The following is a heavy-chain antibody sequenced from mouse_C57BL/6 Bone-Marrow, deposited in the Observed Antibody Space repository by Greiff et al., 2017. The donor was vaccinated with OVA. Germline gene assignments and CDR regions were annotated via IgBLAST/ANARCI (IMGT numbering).Heavy chain of an antibody. D-gene: IGHD2-5*01. V-gene: IGHV5-2*01. CDR1: EYEFPSHD. CDR2: INSDGGST. CDR3: ARVYSKGDWYFDV. J-gene: IGHJ1*03. Sequence: EVKVVESGGGLVQPGESLKLSCESNEYEFPSHDMSWVRKTPEKRLELVAAINSDGGSTYYPDTMERRFIISRDNTKKTLYLQMSSLRSEDTALYYCARVYSKGDWYFDVWGTGTTVTVSS.